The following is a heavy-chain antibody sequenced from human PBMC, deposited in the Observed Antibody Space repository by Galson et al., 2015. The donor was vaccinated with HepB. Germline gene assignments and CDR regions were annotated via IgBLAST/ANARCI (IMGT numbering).Heavy chain of an antibody. D-gene: IGHD3-22*01. Sequence: SVKVSCKASGYTFTSYYMHWVRQAPGQGLEWMGIINPSGGSTSYAQKFQGRVTMTRDTSTSTVYMELSSLRSEDTAVYYCARESVDYYDSSGYYRLDYWGQGTLVTVSS. CDR1: GYTFTSYY. J-gene: IGHJ4*02. CDR2: INPSGGST. V-gene: IGHV1-46*01. CDR3: ARESVDYYDSSGYYRLDY.